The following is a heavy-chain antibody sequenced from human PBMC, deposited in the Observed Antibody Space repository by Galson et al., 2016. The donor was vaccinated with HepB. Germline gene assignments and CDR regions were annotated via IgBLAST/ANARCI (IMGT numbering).Heavy chain of an antibody. D-gene: IGHD4-17*01. V-gene: IGHV4-59*01. CDR2: NHYSGNP. CDR3: AGRRGESWTFYF. CDR1: GASISDYY. J-gene: IGHJ4*02. Sequence: SETLSLTCTVSGASISDYYWSWIRQSPGKGLEWIGYNHYSGNPTYNPSLKSPVTVSVDTSTHQFSLMLSSVPAADTAVYYCAGRRGESWTFYFWGQGSLVTVSS.